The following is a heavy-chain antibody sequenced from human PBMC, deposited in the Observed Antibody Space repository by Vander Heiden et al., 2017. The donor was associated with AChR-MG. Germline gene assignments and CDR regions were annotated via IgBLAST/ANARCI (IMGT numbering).Heavy chain of an antibody. CDR2: ISYEGSNK. CDR1: GFSFSSYA. CDR3: AGVTTGY. V-gene: IGHV3-30-3*01. Sequence: QVQLVESGGGVVQPGRSLRLSCAASGFSFSSYAMQWLRKAPGKGREWVAVISYEGSNKYYADSVKGRFTISRDNSKNTLYLQMNSLRAEDTAVYYCAGVTTGYWGQGTLVTVSS. J-gene: IGHJ4*02. D-gene: IGHD4-17*01.